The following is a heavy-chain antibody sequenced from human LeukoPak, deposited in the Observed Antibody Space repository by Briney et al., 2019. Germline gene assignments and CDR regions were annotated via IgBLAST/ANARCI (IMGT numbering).Heavy chain of an antibody. D-gene: IGHD6-25*01. CDR1: GFTFSDSY. CDR3: ARRRGHGAFDI. CDR2: ISSSGSTI. V-gene: IGHV3-11*04. J-gene: IGHJ3*02. Sequence: GGSLRLSCAASGFTFSDSYMNWIRQAPGKGLEWVSYISSSGSTIFYADSVKGRFTISRDNAKNSLYLQMNSLRAEDTAVYYCARRRGHGAFDIWGQGTMVTVSS.